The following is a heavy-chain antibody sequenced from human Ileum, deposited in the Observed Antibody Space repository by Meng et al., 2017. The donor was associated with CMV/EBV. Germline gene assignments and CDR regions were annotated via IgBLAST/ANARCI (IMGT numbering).Heavy chain of an antibody. D-gene: IGHD3-16*01. J-gene: IGHJ4*02. CDR3: ASDYGGSRAFDY. CDR1: GGSFSGYY. CDR2: INHSGST. V-gene: IGHV4-34*01. Sequence: GSLRLSCAVYGGSFSGYYWSWIRQPPGKGLEWIGEINHSGSTNYNPSLKSRVTISVDTSKNQFSLKLSSVTAADTAVYYCASDYGGSRAFDYWGQGTLVTVSS.